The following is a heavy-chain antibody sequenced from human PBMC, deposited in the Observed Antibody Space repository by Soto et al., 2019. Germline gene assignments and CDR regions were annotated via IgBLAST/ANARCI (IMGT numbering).Heavy chain of an antibody. CDR3: ARARITMIVVVTKAGHAFYI. Sequence: ASVKVSCKASGYTFTSYGISWVRQAPGQGLEWMGWISAYNGNTNYAQKLQGRVTMTTDTSTSTAYMELRSLRSDDTAVYYYARARITMIVVVTKAGHAFYIWGQGTMVTVSS. V-gene: IGHV1-18*04. J-gene: IGHJ3*02. CDR1: GYTFTSYG. CDR2: ISAYNGNT. D-gene: IGHD3-22*01.